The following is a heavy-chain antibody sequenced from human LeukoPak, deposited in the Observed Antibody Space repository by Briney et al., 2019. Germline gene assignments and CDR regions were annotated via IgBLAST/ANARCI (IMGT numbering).Heavy chain of an antibody. CDR2: IIPMFRKA. D-gene: IGHD6-25*01. CDR3: TRDLDDPRGYNVFAY. CDR1: GGTSINYA. V-gene: IGHV1-69*05. J-gene: IGHJ4*02. Sequence: GSSVKVSCKASGGTSINYAINWVRQAPGQGLQRMGGIIPMFRKAHFAQRFQGRVTITTDEFTNTTYMELSSLRSEDTAVYYCTRDLDDPRGYNVFAYWGQGSLVTVSS.